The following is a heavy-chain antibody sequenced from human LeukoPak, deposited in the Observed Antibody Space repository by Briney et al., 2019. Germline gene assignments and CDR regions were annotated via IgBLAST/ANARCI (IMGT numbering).Heavy chain of an antibody. J-gene: IGHJ4*02. Sequence: PGGSLRLSCAASGFTFSSSAMSWVRQAPGKGLEWVSAISSSGGETYSADSVKGRFTISRDNSKNTLYLQMNSLRAEDTAIYYCAKGGIRYFEFWGQGTLVTVSS. CDR3: AKGGIRYFEF. CDR2: ISSSGGET. V-gene: IGHV3-23*01. D-gene: IGHD3-9*01. CDR1: GFTFSSSA.